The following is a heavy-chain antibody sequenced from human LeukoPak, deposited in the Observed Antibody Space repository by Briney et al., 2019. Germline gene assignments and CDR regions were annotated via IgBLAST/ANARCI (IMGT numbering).Heavy chain of an antibody. J-gene: IGHJ6*03. V-gene: IGHV3-21*01. CDR2: ISSSSSYI. CDR1: GFTFSSYS. D-gene: IGHD1-14*01. CDR3: AREAVVGNRYYYYYMDV. Sequence: GGSLRLSCAASGFTFSSYSMNWVRQAPGKGLEWVSSISSSSSYIYYADSVKGRFTISRDNAKNSLYLQMNSLRAEDTAVYYCAREAVVGNRYYYYYMDVWGKGTTVTVSS.